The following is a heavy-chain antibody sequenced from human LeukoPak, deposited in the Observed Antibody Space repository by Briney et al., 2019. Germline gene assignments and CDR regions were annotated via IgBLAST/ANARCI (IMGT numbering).Heavy chain of an antibody. CDR1: GGSISRSTYY. V-gene: IGHV4-39*01. CDR3: AFSTNGYYSLFDC. D-gene: IGHD3-22*01. CDR2: IYYSGST. Sequence: PSETLSLTCTVSGGSISRSTYYWGWIRQPPGKGLEWIGSIYYSGSTYYNPSLKSRVTISVDTSKNEFSLTLRSVPAADTAVYYCAFSTNGYYSLFDCWGQGTLVTVSS. J-gene: IGHJ4*02.